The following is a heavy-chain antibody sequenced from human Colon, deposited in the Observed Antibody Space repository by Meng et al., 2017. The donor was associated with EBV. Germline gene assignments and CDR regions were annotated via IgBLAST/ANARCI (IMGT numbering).Heavy chain of an antibody. CDR2: IWSNGINK. J-gene: IGHJ4*02. CDR3: ATSIVAAGTIDY. Sequence: QVQLVESGGGVVQPGRSLSISCAASGFTFSHYAIHWVRQAPGKGLEWVAVIWSNGINKYYGDAVKGRFTISRDNSKDMVYLQMESLRVEDTALYYCATSIVAAGTIDYWGQGTLVTVSS. V-gene: IGHV3-33*01. CDR1: GFTFSHYA. D-gene: IGHD6-13*01.